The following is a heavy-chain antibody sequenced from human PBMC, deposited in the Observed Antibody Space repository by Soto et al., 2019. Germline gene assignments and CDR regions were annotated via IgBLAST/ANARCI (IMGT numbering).Heavy chain of an antibody. D-gene: IGHD2-2*01. V-gene: IGHV4-30-4*01. CDR3: ARVVPAAPYYYGMDV. Sequence: PSETLSLTCTVSGGSISSGDYYWSWIRQPPGKGLEWIGYIYNSGSTYYNPSLKSRVTISVDTSKDQFSLNLSSVTAADPAVYYCARVVPAAPYYYGMDVWGQGTTVTVSS. CDR1: GGSISSGDYY. CDR2: IYNSGST. J-gene: IGHJ6*02.